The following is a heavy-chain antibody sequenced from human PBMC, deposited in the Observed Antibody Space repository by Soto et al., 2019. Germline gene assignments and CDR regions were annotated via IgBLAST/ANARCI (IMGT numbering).Heavy chain of an antibody. CDR1: GGSFSKYY. Sequence: TSETLSLTCTVSGGSFSKYYWSWIRQTPGKGLEWIGYIYFNGNTNYNPSLKSRATISIDTSKRQMSLNLSSVTAADTAMYYCASVTFGGVVLAHWGQGALVTVSS. V-gene: IGHV4-59*01. CDR2: IYFNGNT. J-gene: IGHJ4*02. D-gene: IGHD3-16*01. CDR3: ASVTFGGVVLAH.